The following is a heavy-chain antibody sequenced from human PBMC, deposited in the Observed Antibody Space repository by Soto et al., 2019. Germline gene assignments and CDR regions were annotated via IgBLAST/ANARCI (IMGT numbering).Heavy chain of an antibody. CDR1: GGSFSGYY. CDR2: INHSGST. Sequence: SETLSLTCAVYGGSFSGYYWSWIRQPPGKGLEWIGEINHSGSTNYNPSLKSRVTISVDTSKSQFSLKLSSVTAADTAVYYCARGPLDTAIAAAGNWFDPWGQGNLVTVSS. D-gene: IGHD6-13*01. V-gene: IGHV4-34*01. CDR3: ARGPLDTAIAAAGNWFDP. J-gene: IGHJ5*02.